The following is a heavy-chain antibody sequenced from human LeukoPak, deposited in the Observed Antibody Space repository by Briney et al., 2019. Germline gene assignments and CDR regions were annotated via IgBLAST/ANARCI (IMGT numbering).Heavy chain of an antibody. D-gene: IGHD3-10*01. CDR3: ARVVGLWSGDY. V-gene: IGHV4-34*01. CDR2: INHSGNT. J-gene: IGHJ4*02. Sequence: KPSETQSLTCAVYGGSFSGYYWSWIRQPPGKGREWIGEINHSGNTNYNPSLKSRVTIPVDTSKNQFSLKLSSVTAADTAVYYCARVVGLWSGDYWGQGNLVTVSS. CDR1: GGSFSGYY.